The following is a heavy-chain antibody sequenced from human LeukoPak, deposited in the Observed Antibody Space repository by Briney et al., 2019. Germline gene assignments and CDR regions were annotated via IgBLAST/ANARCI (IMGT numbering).Heavy chain of an antibody. CDR1: GGSISSYY. CDR3: AREANDCSRTSCYGGAFDI. CDR2: IYYSGST. Sequence: KPSETLSLTCTVSGGSISSYYWSWIRQPPGKGLEWIGYIYYSGSTNYNPSLKSRVTISVDTSKNQFSLKLSSVTAADTAVYYCAREANDCSRTSCYGGAFDIWGQGTMVTVSS. J-gene: IGHJ3*02. D-gene: IGHD2-2*01. V-gene: IGHV4-59*01.